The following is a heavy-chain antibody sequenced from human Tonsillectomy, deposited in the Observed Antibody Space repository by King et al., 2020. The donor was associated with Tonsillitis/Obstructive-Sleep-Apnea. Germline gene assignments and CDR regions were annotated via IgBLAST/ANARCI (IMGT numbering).Heavy chain of an antibody. V-gene: IGHV3-74*01. D-gene: IGHD1-26*01. CDR1: GFTFSSYW. CDR3: ANPTGSGSYFRGDAFDI. J-gene: IGHJ3*02. CDR2: INSDGSST. Sequence: VQLVESGGGLVQPGGSLRLSCAASGFTFSSYWMHWVRQAPGKGLVWVSRINSDGSSTSYADSVKGRFTISRDNAKNTLYLQMNSLRAEDTAVYYCANPTGSGSYFRGDAFDIWGQGTMVTVSS.